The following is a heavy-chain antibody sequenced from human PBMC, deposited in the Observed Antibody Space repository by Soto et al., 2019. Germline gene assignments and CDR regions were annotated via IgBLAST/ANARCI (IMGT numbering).Heavy chain of an antibody. V-gene: IGHV4-59*01. CDR3: ARQLYDYYYGMEV. D-gene: IGHD6-6*01. Sequence: PSETLSLTCTVSGGSISSYYWSWIRQPPGKGLEWIGYIYYSGSTNYNPSLKSRVTISVDTSKNQFSLKLSSVTAADTAVYYCARQLYDYYYGMEVWGQGTKVTVSS. CDR2: IYYSGST. CDR1: GGSISSYY. J-gene: IGHJ6*02.